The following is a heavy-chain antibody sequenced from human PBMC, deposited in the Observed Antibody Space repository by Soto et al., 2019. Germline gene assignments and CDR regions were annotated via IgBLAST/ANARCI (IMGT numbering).Heavy chain of an antibody. J-gene: IGHJ6*02. V-gene: IGHV4-31*03. Sequence: ASETLSLTCPVSGGSLSRGGYYWGWIRQHPGKGLEWIGYTYYSGSTYYNPSLKSRVTISVDTSKNQFSLKLSSVTAADTAVYYCASLPIVWGQGTTVTVSS. CDR1: GGSLSRGGYY. CDR2: TYYSGST. CDR3: ASLPIV.